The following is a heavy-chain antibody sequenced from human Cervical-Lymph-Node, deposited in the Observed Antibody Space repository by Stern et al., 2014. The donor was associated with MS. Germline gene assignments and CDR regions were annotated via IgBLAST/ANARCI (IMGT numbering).Heavy chain of an antibody. Sequence: EMQLVESGGALVQPGGSLRLSCAASGFTFSNYVMSWVRQAPGKGLEWVSTISATGANTFYADSVKGRFTISRDNSMNTLYLQMNSLRSEDTAIYYCAKGRDGSYSCAFDIWGQGTVVTVSS. CDR3: AKGRDGSYSCAFDI. CDR2: ISATGANT. D-gene: IGHD1-26*01. CDR1: GFTFSNYV. J-gene: IGHJ3*02. V-gene: IGHV3-23*04.